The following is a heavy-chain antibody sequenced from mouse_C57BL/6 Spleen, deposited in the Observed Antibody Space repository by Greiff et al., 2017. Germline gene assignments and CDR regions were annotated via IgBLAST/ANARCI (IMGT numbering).Heavy chain of an antibody. Sequence: VKVVESGAELVKPGASVKISCKASGYAFSSYWMNWVKQRPGKGLEWIGQIYPGDGDTNYNGKFKGKATLTADKSSSTAYMQLSSLTSEDSAVYFCARYYYGSSYFDYWGQGTTLTVSS. V-gene: IGHV1-80*01. CDR1: GYAFSSYW. D-gene: IGHD1-1*01. J-gene: IGHJ2*01. CDR2: IYPGDGDT. CDR3: ARYYYGSSYFDY.